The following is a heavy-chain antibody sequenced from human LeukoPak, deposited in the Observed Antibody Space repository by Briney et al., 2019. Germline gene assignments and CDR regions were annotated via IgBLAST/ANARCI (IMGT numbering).Heavy chain of an antibody. V-gene: IGHV4-61*02. Sequence: SETLSLTCTVSGDSISSGDYYWSWIRQPAGKGLEWIGRISTSGSTNYNPSLNSRVTMSVHTSKNHFSLKLSSVTAADSAVYYCARDGGTNYYYYMDVWGKGTTVTISS. CDR1: GDSISSGDYY. D-gene: IGHD2-2*01. J-gene: IGHJ6*03. CDR3: ARDGGTNYYYYMDV. CDR2: ISTSGST.